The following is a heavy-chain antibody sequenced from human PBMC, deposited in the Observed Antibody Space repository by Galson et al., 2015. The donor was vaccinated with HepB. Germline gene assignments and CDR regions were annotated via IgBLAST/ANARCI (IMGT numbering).Heavy chain of an antibody. V-gene: IGHV3-15*01. D-gene: IGHD1-14*01. CDR3: TTTVRPEDFVDY. CDR2: IKSRTFGGRV. CDR1: GFSFSDAW. J-gene: IGHJ4*02. Sequence: SLRLSCAASGFSFSDAWMGWVRQAPGKGLEWVGRIKSRTFGGRVDYGTPVKGRFIISRDDSKDTLSLLMHSLNTEDTAVYYCTTTVRPEDFVDYWGQGSLVTVSS.